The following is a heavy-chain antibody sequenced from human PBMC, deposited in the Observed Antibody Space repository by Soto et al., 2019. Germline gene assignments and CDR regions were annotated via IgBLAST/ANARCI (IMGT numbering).Heavy chain of an antibody. J-gene: IGHJ6*02. D-gene: IGHD3-10*02. CDR3: ASVRGGYDYAMDV. CDR1: VGSISSSNW. Sequence: SETLSRTCAVSVGSISSSNWWSWVRQPPGKGLEWIGEIYHSGSTNYNPSLKSRVTISVDKSKNQFSLKLSSVTAADTAVYYCASVRGGYDYAMDVWGQGTTVT. V-gene: IGHV4-4*02. CDR2: IYHSGST.